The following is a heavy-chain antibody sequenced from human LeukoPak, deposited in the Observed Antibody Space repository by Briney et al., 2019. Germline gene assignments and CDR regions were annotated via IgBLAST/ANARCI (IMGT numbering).Heavy chain of an antibody. CDR2: IIPIFGTA. Sequence: GASVKVSCKASGGTFSSYAISWVRQAPGQGLEWMGGIIPIFGTANYAQKFQGRVTITADKSTSTAYMELSSLRSEDTAVYYCARHRRYSSDWDYWGQGTLVTVSS. V-gene: IGHV1-69*06. CDR3: ARHRRYSSDWDY. CDR1: GGTFSSYA. D-gene: IGHD6-19*01. J-gene: IGHJ4*02.